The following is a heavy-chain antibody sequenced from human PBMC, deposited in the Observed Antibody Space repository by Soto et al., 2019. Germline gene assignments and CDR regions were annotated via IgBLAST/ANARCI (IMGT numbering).Heavy chain of an antibody. J-gene: IGHJ5*02. CDR3: TRSDRNAITMIVVVNSS. D-gene: IGHD3-22*01. CDR1: GFTFGDYA. V-gene: IGHV3-49*03. CDR2: IRSKAYGGTT. Sequence: GGSLRLSCTASGFTFGDYAMSWFRQAPGKGLEWVGFIRSKAYGGTTEYAASVKGRFTISRDDSKSIAYLQMNSLKTEDTAVYYCTRSDRNAITMIVVVNSSWGQGTLVTVSS.